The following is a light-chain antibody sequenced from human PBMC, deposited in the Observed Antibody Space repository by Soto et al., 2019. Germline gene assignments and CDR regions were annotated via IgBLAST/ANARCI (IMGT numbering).Light chain of an antibody. Sequence: EVLLTQSPDTLSLSPGETATLFCRASQSVTTYLAWYQQKPGQAPRLLIYDASNRATGIPARFSGSGSGTDFTLTISSLEPEDFAVYYCQQYGSSPRTFGQGTKVDI. CDR2: DAS. CDR3: QQYGSSPRT. V-gene: IGKV3-11*01. J-gene: IGKJ1*01. CDR1: QSVTTY.